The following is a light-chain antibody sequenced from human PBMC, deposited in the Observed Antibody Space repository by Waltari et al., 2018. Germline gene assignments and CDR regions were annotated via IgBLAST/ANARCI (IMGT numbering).Light chain of an antibody. CDR2: STK. Sequence: QSVLTQPPSASGTPGQRVTITCSGSSSNLGSNTVNWYHQLAGTAPKLLIASTKQLPSGGPDRFSGSKSGTSASLAISGLQSEDEADYYWAAWDGSLNGLVFGGGTKLTVL. J-gene: IGLJ3*02. CDR1: SSNLGSNT. V-gene: IGLV1-44*01. CDR3: AAWDGSLNGLV.